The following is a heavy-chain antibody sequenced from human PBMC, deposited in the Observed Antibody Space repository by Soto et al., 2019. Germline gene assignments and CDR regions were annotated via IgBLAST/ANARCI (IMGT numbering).Heavy chain of an antibody. D-gene: IGHD6-13*01. CDR1: GGSISSSSYY. V-gene: IGHV4-39*01. CDR2: IYYSGST. CDR3: AKGVSSWDNHYYYYYGMDV. Sequence: PSETLSLTCTVSGGSISSSSYYWGWIRQPPGKGLEWIGSIYYSGSTYYNPSLKSRVTISVDTSKNQFSLKLSSVTAADTAVYYCAKGVSSWDNHYYYYYGMDVWGQGTTVT. J-gene: IGHJ6*02.